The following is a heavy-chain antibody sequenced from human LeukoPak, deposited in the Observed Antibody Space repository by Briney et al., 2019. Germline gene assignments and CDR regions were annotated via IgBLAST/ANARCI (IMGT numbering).Heavy chain of an antibody. V-gene: IGHV4-4*02. Sequence: PSETLSLTCGVSGGSITITHWWSWVRQPPGKGLEWIGEIYHSGSTNYNPSLKSRVTISLDTSKNQFSLKLSSVTAADTAMYYCARVSRGNSVGGDYWGQGTLVTVSS. D-gene: IGHD4-23*01. CDR3: ARVSRGNSVGGDY. CDR1: GGSITITHW. J-gene: IGHJ4*02. CDR2: IYHSGST.